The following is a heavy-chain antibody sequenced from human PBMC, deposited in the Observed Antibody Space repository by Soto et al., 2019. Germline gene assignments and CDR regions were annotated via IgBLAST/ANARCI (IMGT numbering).Heavy chain of an antibody. D-gene: IGHD3-16*01. CDR2: ISSSSSTI. J-gene: IGHJ3*02. Sequence: GGSLRLSCAASGFTFSSYSMNWVRQAPGKGLEWVSYISSSSSTIYYADSVKGRFTISRDNAKNSLYPQMNSLRAEDTAVYYCAREMRNAFSNAFDIWGQGTMVTVSS. CDR1: GFTFSSYS. V-gene: IGHV3-48*01. CDR3: AREMRNAFSNAFDI.